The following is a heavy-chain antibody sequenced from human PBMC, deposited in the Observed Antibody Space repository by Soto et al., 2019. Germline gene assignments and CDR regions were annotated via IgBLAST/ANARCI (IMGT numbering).Heavy chain of an antibody. V-gene: IGHV3-48*02. Sequence: GGSRRLSCAASGFIFNTYSMNWVRQAPGKGLEWVSYISGSSQTIFYADSVRGRFTISRDNANNSTYLQMVSLRDEDTAVYYCARTLSWRRGPFDSWGQGTLVTV. D-gene: IGHD2-15*01. CDR2: ISGSSQTI. CDR1: GFIFNTYS. J-gene: IGHJ4*02. CDR3: ARTLSWRRGPFDS.